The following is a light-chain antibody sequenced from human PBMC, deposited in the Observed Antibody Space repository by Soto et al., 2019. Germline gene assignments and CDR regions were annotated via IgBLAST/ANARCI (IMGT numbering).Light chain of an antibody. J-gene: IGKJ5*01. Sequence: EIVMTQPPTTRSVSPGERATLSCRVSQSVSSNLAWYQQKPGQAPRLLIYGASTRATGIPARFTGSGSGTDFTLTITRLEPEDFALYYCQQYGNSPITFGQGTRLEIK. CDR2: GAS. CDR1: QSVSSN. V-gene: IGKV3-15*01. CDR3: QQYGNSPIT.